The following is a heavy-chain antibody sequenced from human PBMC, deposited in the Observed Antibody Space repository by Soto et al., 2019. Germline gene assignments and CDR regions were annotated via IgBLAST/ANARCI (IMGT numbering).Heavy chain of an antibody. Sequence: QVTLKESGPVLVKPTETLTLTCTVSGFSLSNARMGVSWIRQPPGKALEWLAHIFSNDEKSYSTSLKSRLTISNDTSKSQVVLTMTNMDPVDTATYYCARIAYPRYDFWPVDYWGQGTLVTVSS. CDR2: IFSNDEK. CDR3: ARIAYPRYDFWPVDY. J-gene: IGHJ4*02. CDR1: GFSLSNARMG. D-gene: IGHD3-3*01. V-gene: IGHV2-26*01.